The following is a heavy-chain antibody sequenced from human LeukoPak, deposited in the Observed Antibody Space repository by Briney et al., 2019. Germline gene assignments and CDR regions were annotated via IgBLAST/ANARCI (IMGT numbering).Heavy chain of an antibody. CDR1: GGSISSYY. CDR2: IYTSGST. D-gene: IGHD2-2*02. J-gene: IGHJ5*02. V-gene: IGHV4-4*07. Sequence: SETLSLTCTVSGGSISSYYWSWIRRPAGKGLEWIGRIYTSGSTNYNPSLKSRVTMSVDTSKNQFSLKLSSVTAADTAVYYCAREGVGGVVVPAAIFGGDYSNYLNWFDPRGQGTLVTVSS. CDR3: AREGVGGVVVPAAIFGGDYSNYLNWFDP.